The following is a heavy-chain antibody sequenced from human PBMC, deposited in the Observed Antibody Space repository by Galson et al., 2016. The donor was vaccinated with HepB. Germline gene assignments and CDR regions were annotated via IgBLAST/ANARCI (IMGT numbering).Heavy chain of an antibody. J-gene: IGHJ5*01. V-gene: IGHV3-74*01. CDR1: GFTFGNYW. D-gene: IGHD6-13*01. Sequence: SLRLSCAASGFTFGNYWMYWVRQPPGKGLVWVSRINGGGSSTTYADSVEGRFTISSDNAKNTLYLQMSGLRVEDSALYYCASEGPLALIDSWGHGTLVIVSS. CDR2: INGGGSST. CDR3: ASEGPLALIDS.